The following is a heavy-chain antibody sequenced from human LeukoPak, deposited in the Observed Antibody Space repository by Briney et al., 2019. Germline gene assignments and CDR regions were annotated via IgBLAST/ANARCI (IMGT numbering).Heavy chain of an antibody. Sequence: EPSETLSLTCAVYGGSFSGYYWSWIRQPPGKGLEWIGEINHSGSTNYNPSLKSRVTISVDTSKNQFSLKLSSVTAADTAVYYCARHVRGLRYFDWLFPGASDIWGQGTMVTVSS. CDR3: ARHVRGLRYFDWLFPGASDI. CDR2: INHSGST. J-gene: IGHJ3*02. CDR1: GGSFSGYY. D-gene: IGHD3-9*01. V-gene: IGHV4-34*01.